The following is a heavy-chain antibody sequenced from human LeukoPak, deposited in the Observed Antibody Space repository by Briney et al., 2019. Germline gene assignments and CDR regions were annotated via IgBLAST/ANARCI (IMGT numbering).Heavy chain of an antibody. CDR1: GFTFSRFW. J-gene: IGHJ3*02. V-gene: IGHV3-7*01. CDR3: ARDSIVVADDAFDI. CDR2: IDQSGGRN. Sequence: GGSLRLSCAASGFTFSRFWMNWVRQAPGRGLEWVANIDQSGGRNNYVDSVKGRFTISKDESKNSLYLQMNSLKTEDTAVYYCARDSIVVADDAFDIWGQGTMVTVSS. D-gene: IGHD2-15*01.